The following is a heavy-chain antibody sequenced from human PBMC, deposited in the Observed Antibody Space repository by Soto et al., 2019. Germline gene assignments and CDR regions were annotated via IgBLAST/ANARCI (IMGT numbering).Heavy chain of an antibody. CDR1: GFSVSATS. V-gene: IGHV3-53*01. CDR3: ARVNTTLVDHFDC. CDR2: MHRGGTT. Sequence: GGSLRLSCVVSGFSVSATSIFWVRQATGKGLEWVSLMHRGGTTDNADSVKGRFATSRDKSKNTLYLHMNGLRVEDTAVYYCARVNTTLVDHFDCWGQGTLVTVSS. D-gene: IGHD5-18*01. J-gene: IGHJ4*02.